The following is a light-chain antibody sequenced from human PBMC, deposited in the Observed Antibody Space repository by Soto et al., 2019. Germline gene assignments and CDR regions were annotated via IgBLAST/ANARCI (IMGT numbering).Light chain of an antibody. J-gene: IGLJ1*01. V-gene: IGLV2-14*01. CDR1: SSDIGAYNS. CDR2: EVS. Sequence: QSALTQPASVSGSPGQSITISCTGTSSDIGAYNSVSWYQQHPGKAPKLRIYEVSNRPSGVSNRFSASKSGNTASLTISGLQAEDEADYYCSSRTTSNPYVFGPGTKLTVL. CDR3: SSRTTSNPYV.